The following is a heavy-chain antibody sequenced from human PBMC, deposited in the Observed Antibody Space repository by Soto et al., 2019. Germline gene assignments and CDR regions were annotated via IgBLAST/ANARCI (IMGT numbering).Heavy chain of an antibody. CDR3: AREGCSGGSCYDY. Sequence: QVQLQESGPGLVKPSQTLSLTCTVTGGFISGGDYYGTWIRQPPGKGLEWIGYIYYSGSTYCNPSLKSRITISVDTSKNQFSLKLSSVTAADTAVYYCAREGCSGGSCYDYWGQGTLVTVSS. CDR1: GGFISGGDYY. V-gene: IGHV4-30-4*01. CDR2: IYYSGST. D-gene: IGHD2-15*01. J-gene: IGHJ4*02.